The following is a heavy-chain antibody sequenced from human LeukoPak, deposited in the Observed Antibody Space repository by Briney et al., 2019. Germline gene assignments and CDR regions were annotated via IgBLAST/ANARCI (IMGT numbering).Heavy chain of an antibody. CDR2: LGSAGDT. Sequence: PGGSLRVSCAPSGFTFSRYVLHWVRQSAERGLEWVSGLGSAGDTFYPACVNGRFTISRDNSKNTLYLQMNSLRAEDTAVYYCAKDDSSGWYVGYFDYWGQGTLVTVSS. J-gene: IGHJ4*02. CDR1: GFTFSRYV. D-gene: IGHD6-19*01. V-gene: IGHV3-13*04. CDR3: AKDDSSGWYVGYFDY.